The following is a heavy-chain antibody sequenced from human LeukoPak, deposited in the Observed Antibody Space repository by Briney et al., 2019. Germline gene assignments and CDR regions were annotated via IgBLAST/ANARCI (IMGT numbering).Heavy chain of an antibody. V-gene: IGHV3-53*01. J-gene: IGHJ4*02. CDR2: IYSGGST. Sequence: GGSLRLSCVASGFTVSSNYMSWVRQAPGKGLEWVSVIYSGGSTYYADSVKGRFTISRDNSKNTLYLQMNSLRAEDTAVYYCAREAAAAGFFDFWGQGTLVTVSS. CDR3: AREAAAAGFFDF. D-gene: IGHD6-13*01. CDR1: GFTVSSNY.